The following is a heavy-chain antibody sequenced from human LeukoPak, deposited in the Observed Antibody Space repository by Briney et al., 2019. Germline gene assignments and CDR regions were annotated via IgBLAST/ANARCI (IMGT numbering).Heavy chain of an antibody. CDR2: IYYSGNT. CDR1: GVSISSSNSY. CDR3: AKKPGWGLLFLP. D-gene: IGHD2-21*02. V-gene: IGHV4-39*01. Sequence: SETLSLTCTVSGVSISSSNSYWGWIRQPPGKGLEWIGSIYYSGNTYYNASLKSQVSISIDTSKNQFSLRLTSVTAADTAVYYCAKKPGWGLLFLPGGKGPLVPVSS. J-gene: IGHJ4*02.